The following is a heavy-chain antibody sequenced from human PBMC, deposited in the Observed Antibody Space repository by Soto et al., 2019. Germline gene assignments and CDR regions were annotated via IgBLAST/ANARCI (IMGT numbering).Heavy chain of an antibody. CDR2: INSDGSST. Sequence: EVQLVESGGGLVQPGGSLRLSCAASGFTFSSYWMHWVRQAPGKGLVWVSRINSDGSSTSYADSVKGRFTISRDNAKNTLYLQMNSLRAEDTAVYYCARGDCSSTSCYFHWFDPWGQSTLVTVSS. CDR3: ARGDCSSTSCYFHWFDP. CDR1: GFTFSSYW. V-gene: IGHV3-74*01. D-gene: IGHD2-2*01. J-gene: IGHJ5*02.